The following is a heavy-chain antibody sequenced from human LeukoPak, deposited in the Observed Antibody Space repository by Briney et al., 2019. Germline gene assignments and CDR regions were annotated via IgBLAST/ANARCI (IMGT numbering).Heavy chain of an antibody. CDR1: GGSFSGYY. D-gene: IGHD3-10*01. J-gene: IGHJ4*02. CDR2: IYYSGST. V-gene: IGHV4-34*01. CDR3: ARHKPYGSGSYPPWFDY. Sequence: SETLSLTCAVYGGSFSGYYWSWIRQPPGKGLEWIGSIYYSGSTYYNPSLKSRVTISVDTSKNQFSLKLSSVTAADTAVYYCARHKPYGSGSYPPWFDYWGQGTLVTVSS.